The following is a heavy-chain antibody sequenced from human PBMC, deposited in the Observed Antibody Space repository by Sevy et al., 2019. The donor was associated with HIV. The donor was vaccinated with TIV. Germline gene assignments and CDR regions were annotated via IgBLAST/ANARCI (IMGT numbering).Heavy chain of an antibody. CDR1: GFTFNRYS. CDR2: ISFDATNK. Sequence: GGSLRLSCAASGFTFNRYSMHWVRQAPGKGLEWVATISFDATNKHYPDSVKGRFTICRDNFQNSLFLQMDSLRPEDTAVYYCALERLSSDVAEYFQNWGQGTLVTVSS. D-gene: IGHD1-1*01. CDR3: ALERLSSDVAEYFQN. J-gene: IGHJ1*01. V-gene: IGHV3-30-3*01.